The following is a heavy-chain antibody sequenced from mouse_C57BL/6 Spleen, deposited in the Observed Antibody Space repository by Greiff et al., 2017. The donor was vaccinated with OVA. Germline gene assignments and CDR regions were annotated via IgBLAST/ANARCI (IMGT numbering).Heavy chain of an antibody. D-gene: IGHD2-5*01. Sequence: EVKLMESGGGLVKPGGSLKLSCAASGFTFSDYGMHWVRQAPEKGLEWVAYISSGSSTIYYADTVKGRFTISRDNAKNTLFLQMTSLRSEDTAMYYCASTYYSNVYYAMDYWGQGTSVTVSS. CDR2: ISSGSSTI. CDR1: GFTFSDYG. V-gene: IGHV5-17*01. J-gene: IGHJ4*01. CDR3: ASTYYSNVYYAMDY.